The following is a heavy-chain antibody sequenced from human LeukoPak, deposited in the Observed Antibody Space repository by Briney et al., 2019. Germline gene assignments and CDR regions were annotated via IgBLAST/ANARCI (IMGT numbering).Heavy chain of an antibody. CDR1: GFTFSSYW. Sequence: GGSLRLSCAASGFTFSSYWMSWVRQAPGKGLEWVANIKQDGSEKYYVDSVKGRFTISRDNAKNSLYLQMNSLRAEDTAVYYCARSGLGYCSSTSCYKDYWGQGTLVTVSS. D-gene: IGHD2-2*02. J-gene: IGHJ4*02. CDR2: IKQDGSEK. V-gene: IGHV3-7*01. CDR3: ARSGLGYCSSTSCYKDY.